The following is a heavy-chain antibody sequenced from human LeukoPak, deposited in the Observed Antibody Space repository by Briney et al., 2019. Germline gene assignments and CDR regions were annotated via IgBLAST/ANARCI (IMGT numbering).Heavy chain of an antibody. J-gene: IGHJ6*03. CDR1: GYTLTSYY. D-gene: IGHD1-26*01. V-gene: IGHV1-46*01. Sequence: GASLKVSCKASGYTLTSYYMHWVRQAPGQRLEWMGIINPSGGSTSYAQKFQGIITMTRDMSTSTVYMELSSLRSEDTAVYYCAGGGYSGSYYYYYYMDVWGKGTTVTVSS. CDR3: AGGGYSGSYYYYYYMDV. CDR2: INPSGGST.